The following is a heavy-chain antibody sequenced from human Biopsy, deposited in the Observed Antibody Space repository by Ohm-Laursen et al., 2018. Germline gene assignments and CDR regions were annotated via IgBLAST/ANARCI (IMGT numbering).Heavy chain of an antibody. V-gene: IGHV4-59*02. D-gene: IGHD4-11*01. J-gene: IGHJ6*02. CDR2: IYYSVMT. CDR1: GDSVTKYY. Sequence: SETLSLTCTVSGDSVTKYYWSWIRQPPGKGLEWIGHIYYSVMTNYSPSLQSRVSISVDTSRNQVSLTLSSVTAADTAVYYCARDSGILNYGNFKYYHYYGMDVWGQGTKVTVSS. CDR3: ARDSGILNYGNFKYYHYYGMDV.